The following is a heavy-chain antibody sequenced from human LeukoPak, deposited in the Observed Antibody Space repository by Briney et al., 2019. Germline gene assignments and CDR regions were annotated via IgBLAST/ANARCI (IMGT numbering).Heavy chain of an antibody. Sequence: GGSLRLSCAASGFSFSSYAMHWVRQAPGKGLEWVSVISGSGGSTYYADSVKGRFTISRDNSKNTLYLQMNSLRAEDTAVYYCAKDITHGYYYDSSASSGTEAFDIWGQGTMVTVSS. V-gene: IGHV3-23*01. D-gene: IGHD3-22*01. J-gene: IGHJ3*02. CDR2: ISGSGGST. CDR3: AKDITHGYYYDSSASSGTEAFDI. CDR1: GFSFSSYA.